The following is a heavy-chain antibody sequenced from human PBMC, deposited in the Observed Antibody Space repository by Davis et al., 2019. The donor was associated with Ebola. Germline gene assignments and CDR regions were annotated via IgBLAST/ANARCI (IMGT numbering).Heavy chain of an antibody. J-gene: IGHJ6*02. Sequence: PGGFLRLSCAASGFTFSSYSMNWVRQAPGKGLEWVSSISSSSSYIYYADSVKGRFTISRDNAKNSLYLQMNSLRAEDTAVYYCARDLLLWFGELSGYYYYGMDVWGQGTTVTVSS. V-gene: IGHV3-21*01. CDR2: ISSSSSYI. CDR3: ARDLLLWFGELSGYYYYGMDV. D-gene: IGHD3-10*01. CDR1: GFTFSSYS.